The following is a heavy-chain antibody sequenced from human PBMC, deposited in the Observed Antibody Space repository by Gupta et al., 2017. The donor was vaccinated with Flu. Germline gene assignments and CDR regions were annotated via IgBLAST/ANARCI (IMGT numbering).Heavy chain of an antibody. Sequence: EVHLFESGGGLVQPGGPLRRSGGTSGCAFGGYWLHWARQSPGRGLEWVANISPDGSVTFYVDSVKGRFTISRENTNNSLYMQMNSLRTEDSALYYCARIWRTNGGADYWGQGALVTVS. J-gene: IGHJ4*02. V-gene: IGHV3-7*01. CDR1: GCAFGGYW. CDR3: ARIWRTNGGADY. D-gene: IGHD3-3*01. CDR2: ISPDGSVT.